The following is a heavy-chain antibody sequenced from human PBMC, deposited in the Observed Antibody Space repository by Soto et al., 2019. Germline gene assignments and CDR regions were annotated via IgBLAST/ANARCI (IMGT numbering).Heavy chain of an antibody. Sequence: SLILSCASSVFTFCDYGIHWVLQAPGKGLEWVSHSSWSNGNTADADSVKGRFTISRDNAKNSTYLKMNRLRPDDTAFYYCGEDGCGDHWLIDYWGQGILVTVSS. CDR2: SSWSNGNT. CDR3: GEDGCGDHWLIDY. J-gene: IGHJ4*02. V-gene: IGHV3-9*01. D-gene: IGHD2-21*01. CDR1: VFTFCDYG.